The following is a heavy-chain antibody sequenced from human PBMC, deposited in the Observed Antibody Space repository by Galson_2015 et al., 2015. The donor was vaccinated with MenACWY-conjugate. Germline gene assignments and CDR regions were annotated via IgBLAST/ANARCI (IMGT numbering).Heavy chain of an antibody. CDR1: GFTFSNAW. J-gene: IGHJ4*02. CDR3: TTVREGAIYYFDY. CDR2: IKSKTGGGTT. Sequence: SLRLSCAVSGFTFSNAWMSWVRQAPGKGLEWVGRIKSKTGGGTTDYAAPVKGRFTISRDDSKNTLYLQMNSLKTEDTAVYYCTTVREGAIYYFDYWGQGTLVTVSS. D-gene: IGHD1-26*01. V-gene: IGHV3-15*01.